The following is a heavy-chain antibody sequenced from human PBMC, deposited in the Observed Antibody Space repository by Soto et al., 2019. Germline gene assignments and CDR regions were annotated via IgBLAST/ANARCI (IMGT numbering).Heavy chain of an antibody. J-gene: IGHJ3*01. V-gene: IGHV3-72*01. CDR2: SRDKANSFST. Sequence: EVKLVESGGGLVQPGGSLRLSCAVSGFTLSDYYIDWVRQAPGKGLEWLARSRDKANSFSTDYAASVKGRLSISRDDSESSVFLQMNSLRTEDTALYYCARTKSYGAYDVSGQGTVVIVSS. D-gene: IGHD3-10*01. CDR1: GFTLSDYY. CDR3: ARTKSYGAYDV.